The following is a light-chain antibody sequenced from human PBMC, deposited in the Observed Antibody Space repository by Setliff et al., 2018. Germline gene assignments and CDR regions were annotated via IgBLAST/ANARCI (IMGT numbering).Light chain of an antibody. CDR2: DTS. Sequence: QAVVTQEPSLTVSPGGTATLTCGSSTGTVTSGHYPYWFQQKPGQAPKTLIYDTSEKYSWTPARFSGSLLGGKAALTLSGAQPEDEADYFCFLSYYGTVVFGGGTKVTVL. CDR1: TGTVTSGHY. J-gene: IGLJ2*01. CDR3: FLSYYGTVV. V-gene: IGLV7-46*01.